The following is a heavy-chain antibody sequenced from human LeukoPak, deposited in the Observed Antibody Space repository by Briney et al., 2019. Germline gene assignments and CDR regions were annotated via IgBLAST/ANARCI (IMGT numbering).Heavy chain of an antibody. CDR1: GFSFNNYA. CDR3: AKGAYDYIEIAYFDY. Sequence: GGSLRLSCVASGFSFNNYAMNWVRQAPGKGLEWVSLIIGSSGTTFYADSVKGRFTISRNKSKSTLYLQMNSLRAEDTAVYYCAKGAYDYIEIAYFDYWGQGSLVTVSS. CDR2: IIGSSGTT. V-gene: IGHV3-23*01. D-gene: IGHD5-12*01. J-gene: IGHJ4*02.